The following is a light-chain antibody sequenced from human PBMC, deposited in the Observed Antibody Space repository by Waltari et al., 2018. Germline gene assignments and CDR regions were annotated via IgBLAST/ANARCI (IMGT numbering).Light chain of an antibody. Sequence: QSVLTQPPSVSGAPGQRVPLSCTGSSPNIGADYPICWYQQLPGTAPKLLIYDNNSRPSGVPDRFSGSKSGTSASLAITGLQAEDEADYFCQSYDSRLSGYVFGTGTKVTVL. V-gene: IGLV1-40*01. CDR2: DNN. J-gene: IGLJ1*01. CDR1: SPNIGADYP. CDR3: QSYDSRLSGYV.